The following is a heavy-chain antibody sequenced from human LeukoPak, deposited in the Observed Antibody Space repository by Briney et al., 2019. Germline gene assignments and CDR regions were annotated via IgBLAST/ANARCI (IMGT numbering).Heavy chain of an antibody. CDR1: GYTLTELS. V-gene: IGHV1-24*01. J-gene: IGHJ3*02. CDR2: FDPEDGET. D-gene: IGHD2-2*01. Sequence: ASVKVSCKVSGYTLTELSMHWVRQAPGKGLEWMGGFDPEDGETIYAQKFQGRVTMTEDTSTDTAYMEPSSLRSEDTAVYYCATTPSTYGAFDIWGQGTMVTVSS. CDR3: ATTPSTYGAFDI.